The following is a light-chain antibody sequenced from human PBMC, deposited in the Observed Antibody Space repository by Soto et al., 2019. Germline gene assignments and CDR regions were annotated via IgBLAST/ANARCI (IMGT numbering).Light chain of an antibody. Sequence: QAVVTQSPSASASLGASVKLTCTLSSGHSSYAIAWHQQQPEQGPRYLMKLNSDGSHSKGDGIPDRFSGSSSGAERYLTISSLQAEDEAYYYCQTWGTGPWVFGGGTKLTVL. CDR3: QTWGTGPWV. CDR1: SGHSSYA. V-gene: IGLV4-69*01. J-gene: IGLJ3*02. CDR2: LNSDGSH.